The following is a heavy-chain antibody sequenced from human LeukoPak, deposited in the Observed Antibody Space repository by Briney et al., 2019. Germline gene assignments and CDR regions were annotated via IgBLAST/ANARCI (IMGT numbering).Heavy chain of an antibody. J-gene: IGHJ4*02. Sequence: GGSLRLSCAASGFTFSNYWMHWVRQAPGKGLVWVSRINSDESTTTYADSAKGRFTISRDNSKNTLYLQMNSLRAEDTAVYYCARSTGALGFDYWGQGTLVTVSS. CDR1: GFTFSNYW. CDR2: INSDESTT. CDR3: ARSTGALGFDY. D-gene: IGHD1-1*01. V-gene: IGHV3-74*01.